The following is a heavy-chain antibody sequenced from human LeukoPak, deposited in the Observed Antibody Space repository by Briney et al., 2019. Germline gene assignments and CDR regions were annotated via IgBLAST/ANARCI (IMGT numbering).Heavy chain of an antibody. V-gene: IGHV3-74*01. J-gene: IGHJ3*02. CDR2: ISSDGRTR. D-gene: IGHD2-8*01. CDR1: GFTVSSYW. CDR3: GREDRIVLGNDAFDI. Sequence: GGSLRVSCAASGFTVSSYWMNWVRQVPGKGLVWVSRISSDGRTRSYADSVKGRFTISRDDAKSTLYLQMNSLRGEDTAVYYCGREDRIVLGNDAFDIWGQGTMVTVSS.